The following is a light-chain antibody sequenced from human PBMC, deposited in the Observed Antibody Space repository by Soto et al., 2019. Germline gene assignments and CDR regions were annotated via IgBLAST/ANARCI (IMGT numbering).Light chain of an antibody. Sequence: QSVLTQPASVSGSPGQSITISCTGTSSDVGDYNYVSWYQQHPGKAPKLIIYGVSNRPSGISNRFSGSKSGNTASLTISGLQAEDEADDYCSSYTSTNTLVFGGGTKVTVL. J-gene: IGLJ2*01. CDR1: SSDVGDYNY. V-gene: IGLV2-14*01. CDR3: SSYTSTNTLV. CDR2: GVS.